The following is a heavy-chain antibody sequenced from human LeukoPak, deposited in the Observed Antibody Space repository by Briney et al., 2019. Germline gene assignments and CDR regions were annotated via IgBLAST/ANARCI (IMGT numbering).Heavy chain of an antibody. CDR3: ARGTLGYCSGGSCPHHDTFDI. J-gene: IGHJ3*02. CDR1: EYTFTSYY. Sequence: GASVKVSCKASEYTFTSYYMHWVRQAPGQGLEWMGIINPSGGSTSYAQKFQGRVTVTRDTSTSTVYMELSSLRSEDKAVYYCARGTLGYCSGGSCPHHDTFDIWGQGTMVTVSS. D-gene: IGHD2-15*01. V-gene: IGHV1-46*01. CDR2: INPSGGST.